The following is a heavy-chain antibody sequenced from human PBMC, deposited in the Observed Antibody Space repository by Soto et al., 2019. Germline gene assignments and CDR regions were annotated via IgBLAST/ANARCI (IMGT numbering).Heavy chain of an antibody. CDR3: ARARWYDAFDV. Sequence: SETLSLTCAVSGFFISSGNYWGWIRKPPGKGLEWIGSTFHGGNTYYNPSLKSRVTISVDMSKNQFSLKLNSVTAADTAVYYCARARWYDAFDVWGQGTVVTVSS. D-gene: IGHD2-15*01. CDR1: GFFISSGNY. V-gene: IGHV4-38-2*01. J-gene: IGHJ3*01. CDR2: TFHGGNT.